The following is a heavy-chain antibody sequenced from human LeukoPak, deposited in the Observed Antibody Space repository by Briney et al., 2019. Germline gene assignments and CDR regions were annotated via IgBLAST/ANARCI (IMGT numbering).Heavy chain of an antibody. CDR3: ARDTGRRTFDY. CDR1: GFTFSSYE. V-gene: IGHV3-48*03. J-gene: IGHJ4*02. CDR2: ISSSGSTI. Sequence: GGSLRLSCAASGFTFSSYEMNWVRQAPGKGLEWVSYISSSGSTIYYADSVKGRFTISRDNAKNSLYLQMNSLRAEDTAVLYCARDTGRRTFDYWGQGTLVTVSS. D-gene: IGHD1-26*01.